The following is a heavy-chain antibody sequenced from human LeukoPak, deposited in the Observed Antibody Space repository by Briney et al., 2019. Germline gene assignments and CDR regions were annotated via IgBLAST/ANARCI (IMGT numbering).Heavy chain of an antibody. CDR2: MNPNRGNT. CDR1: GYTFTSYD. J-gene: IGHJ4*02. CDR3: ARRWSYYFDY. V-gene: IGHV1-8*03. D-gene: IGHD4-23*01. Sequence: ASVKVSCKASGYTFTSYDINWVRQATGQGLEWMGWMNPNRGNTGYAQKFQGRVTITRNTSISTAYMALSSLRSEDTAVYYCARRWSYYFDYWGQGTLVTVSS.